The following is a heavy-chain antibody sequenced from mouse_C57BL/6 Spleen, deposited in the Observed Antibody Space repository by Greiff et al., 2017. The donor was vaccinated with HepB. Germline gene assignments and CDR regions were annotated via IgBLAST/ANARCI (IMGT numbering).Heavy chain of an antibody. V-gene: IGHV5-17*01. D-gene: IGHD3-2*02. Sequence: EVKLMESGGGLVKPGGSLKLSCAASGFTFSDYGMHWVRQAPEQGLEWVAYISSGSSTTYYADTLKGGFTISRDNAKSTLFLHRTSLRAEDTAMYYCARKGRAQYSFDYWGQGTTLTVSS. CDR2: ISSGSSTT. J-gene: IGHJ2*01. CDR1: GFTFSDYG. CDR3: ARKGRAQYSFDY.